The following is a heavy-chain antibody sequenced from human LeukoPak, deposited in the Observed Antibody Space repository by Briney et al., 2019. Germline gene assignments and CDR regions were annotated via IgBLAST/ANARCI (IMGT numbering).Heavy chain of an antibody. CDR1: GYTFTSYY. V-gene: IGHV1-46*01. CDR2: INPSGGST. D-gene: IGHD3-10*01. CDR3: ARSTDLLWFGELSTRSWFDP. Sequence: ASVKVSCKASGYTFTSYYMHWVRQAPGQGLEWMGIINPSGGSTSYAQKFQGRVTMTRDTSTSTVYMELSSLRSEDTAVYYCARSTDLLWFGELSTRSWFDPWGQGTLVTVSS. J-gene: IGHJ5*02.